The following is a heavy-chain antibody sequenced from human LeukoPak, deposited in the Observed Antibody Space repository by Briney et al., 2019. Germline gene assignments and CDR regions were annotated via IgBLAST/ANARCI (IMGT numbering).Heavy chain of an antibody. Sequence: PGGSLRLSCTASGFTFGDYAMSWVRQAPGKGPDWIGFIRSKTSGGTTEYAASVKGRFTILRDDSKSIAYLQINSLKTEDTAVYYCTRGDGSGSYWGQGTLVTVSS. CDR3: TRGDGSGSY. CDR2: IRSKTSGGTT. V-gene: IGHV3-49*04. J-gene: IGHJ4*02. D-gene: IGHD1-26*01. CDR1: GFTFGDYA.